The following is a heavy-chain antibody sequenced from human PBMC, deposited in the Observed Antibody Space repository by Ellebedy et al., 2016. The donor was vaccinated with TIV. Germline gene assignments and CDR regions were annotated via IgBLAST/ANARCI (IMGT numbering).Heavy chain of an antibody. Sequence: SETLSLXXAVYGGSFSGYYWSWIRQSPGKGLEWIGEINHSGTTNYNPSLKSRLTISVDTSKNQFSLKLSSLTAADTAVYYCARLELLKGNYYYYYAMDVWGHGTTVTVS. CDR1: GGSFSGYY. V-gene: IGHV4-34*01. CDR3: ARLELLKGNYYYYYAMDV. J-gene: IGHJ6*02. CDR2: INHSGTT. D-gene: IGHD3-10*01.